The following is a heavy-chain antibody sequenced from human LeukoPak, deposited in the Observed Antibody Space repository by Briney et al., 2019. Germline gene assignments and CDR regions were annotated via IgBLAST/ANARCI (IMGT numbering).Heavy chain of an antibody. Sequence: GASVKLSCTASGYTFTGYYMHWVRQAPGQGLEWMGWINHNSGGKNYAQKFQGRVTITRDTSITTAYMELSRLRSDDTAVYYCARAEAVAGYVYYYYGMDVWGQGTTVTVSS. CDR3: ARAEAVAGYVYYYYGMDV. D-gene: IGHD6-19*01. CDR1: GYTFTGYY. CDR2: INHNSGGK. V-gene: IGHV1-2*02. J-gene: IGHJ6*02.